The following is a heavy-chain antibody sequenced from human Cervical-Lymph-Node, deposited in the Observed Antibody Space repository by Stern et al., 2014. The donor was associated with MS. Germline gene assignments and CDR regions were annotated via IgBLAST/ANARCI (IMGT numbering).Heavy chain of an antibody. V-gene: IGHV3-9*01. CDR1: GFTFDDYT. CDR3: VKDLLSAEA. Sequence: EVQLVESGGGLVQPGRSLRLSCAASGFTFDDYTMHWVRQPPGKGLEWVSSITWNSDNIGYADSVKGRFTISRDNAKYSLYLQIHSLRPEDTALYYCVKDLLSAEAWGQGTLVTVSS. CDR2: ITWNSDNI. J-gene: IGHJ5*02.